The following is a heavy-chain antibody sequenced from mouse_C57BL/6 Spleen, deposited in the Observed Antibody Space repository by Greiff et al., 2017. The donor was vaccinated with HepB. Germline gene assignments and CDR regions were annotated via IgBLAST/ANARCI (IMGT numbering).Heavy chain of an antibody. D-gene: IGHD1-1*01. Sequence: VQVVESGPGLVAPSQSLSITCTVSGFSLTSYGVDWVRQSPGKGLEWLGVIWGVGSTNYNSALKSRLSISKDNSKSQVFLKMNSLQTDDTAMYYCASRDYGSSIFAYWGQGTLVTVSA. CDR1: GFSLTSYG. CDR2: IWGVGST. CDR3: ASRDYGSSIFAY. V-gene: IGHV2-6*01. J-gene: IGHJ3*01.